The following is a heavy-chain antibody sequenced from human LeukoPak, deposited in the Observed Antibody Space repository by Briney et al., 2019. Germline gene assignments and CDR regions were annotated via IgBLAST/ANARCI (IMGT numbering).Heavy chain of an antibody. CDR3: ARAPNMVRGAILRRGYYYYMDV. CDR1: GGSIISSSYY. D-gene: IGHD3-10*01. J-gene: IGHJ6*03. Sequence: SETLSLTCIASGGSIISSSYYWGWIRQPPGKGLGWIGSIYYSGNTDYNPSLKSRVTISVETSKNQFSLKLSSATAADTAVYYCARAPNMVRGAILRRGYYYYMDVWGKGTTVTVSS. CDR2: IYYSGNT. V-gene: IGHV4-39*07.